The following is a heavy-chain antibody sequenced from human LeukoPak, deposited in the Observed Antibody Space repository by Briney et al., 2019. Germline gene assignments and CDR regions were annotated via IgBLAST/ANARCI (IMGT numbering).Heavy chain of an antibody. V-gene: IGHV1-2*02. CDR2: INTKSGRT. CDR3: ARADFIDAGPYLIGP. CDR1: GYSFTDYY. J-gene: IGHJ5*02. D-gene: IGHD3-3*01. Sequence: ASVRVSCKTSGYSFTDYYIHWVRQAPGQGLEWMGWINTKSGRTSSARKFQGRVTMTRDSSITTVYMDMAWLTSDDTAIYFCARADFIDAGPYLIGPWGQGTLVTVSS.